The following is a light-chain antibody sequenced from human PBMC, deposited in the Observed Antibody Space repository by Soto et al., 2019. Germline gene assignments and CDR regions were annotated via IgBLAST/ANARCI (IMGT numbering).Light chain of an antibody. Sequence: EIVLTQSPGTLSLSPGERATLSRRASQSVSSSHLAWYQQKPGQAPRLLIYGASSRATGIPDRFSGSGSGTDFTLTISRLEPEEFAVYYCQRYGSFGQGTKVEIK. CDR1: QSVSSSH. J-gene: IGKJ1*01. CDR3: QRYGS. CDR2: GAS. V-gene: IGKV3-20*01.